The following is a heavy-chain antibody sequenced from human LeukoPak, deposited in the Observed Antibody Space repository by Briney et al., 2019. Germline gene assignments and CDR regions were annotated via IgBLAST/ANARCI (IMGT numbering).Heavy chain of an antibody. J-gene: IGHJ4*02. Sequence: GGSLRLSCAASGFTFDDYAMHWVRQAPGKGLEWVSGISWNSGRIGYADSVKGRFTISRDNAKNSLYLQMNSLRAEDMALYYCAKDRRIAVSGTVPDYWGQGTLVTVSS. CDR2: ISWNSGRI. V-gene: IGHV3-9*03. CDR1: GFTFDDYA. CDR3: AKDRRIAVSGTVPDY. D-gene: IGHD6-19*01.